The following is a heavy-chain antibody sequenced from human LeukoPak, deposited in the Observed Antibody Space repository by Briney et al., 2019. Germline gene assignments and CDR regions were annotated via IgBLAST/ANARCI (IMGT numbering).Heavy chain of an antibody. D-gene: IGHD6-19*01. CDR3: ARGRSWGSGWYYFDY. J-gene: IGHJ4*02. Sequence: SQTLSLTCTVSGGSISSSSYYWGWIRQPPGKGLEWIGSIYYSGSTYYNPSLKSRVTISVDTSKNQFSLKLSSVTAADTAVYYCARGRSWGSGWYYFDYWGQGTLVTVSS. V-gene: IGHV4-39*01. CDR1: GGSISSSSYY. CDR2: IYYSGST.